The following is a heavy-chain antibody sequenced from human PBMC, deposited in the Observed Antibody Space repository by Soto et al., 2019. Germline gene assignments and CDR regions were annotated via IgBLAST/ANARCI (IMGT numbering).Heavy chain of an antibody. CDR1: GFTFGSYA. CDR2: ISGSGVNT. CDR3: AKDRLRVDY. V-gene: IGHV3-23*01. D-gene: IGHD4-17*01. J-gene: IGHJ4*02. Sequence: PRGSLRLSCAASGFTFGSYAMSWVRQAPGKGLEWVSGISGSGVNTYYADSVKGRFTISRDTSKNTLYLQMNSLRAEDTAVYYCAKDRLRVDYWGQGTLVTVSS.